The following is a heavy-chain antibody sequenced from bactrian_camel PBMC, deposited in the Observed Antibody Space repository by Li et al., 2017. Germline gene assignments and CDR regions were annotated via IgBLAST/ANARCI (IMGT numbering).Heavy chain of an antibody. J-gene: IGHJ6*01. CDR3: AADHRRQHRTLISQGYLPVDFDA. CDR2: LVTGGNTGGGST. D-gene: IGHD1*01. Sequence: VQLVESGGGSVQAGGTLRLSCQVSGTTFSSYAMAWFRQAPGKKREGVAALVTGGNTGGGSTYYTNSVKGRFTNSHDNAANTLYLQMSSLNPEDTAMYYCAADHRRQHRTLISQGYLPVDFDAWGQGTQVTVS. CDR1: GTTFSSYA. V-gene: IGHV3S31*01.